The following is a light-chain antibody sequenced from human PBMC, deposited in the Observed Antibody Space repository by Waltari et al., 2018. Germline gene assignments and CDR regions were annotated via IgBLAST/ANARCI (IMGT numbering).Light chain of an antibody. CDR2: EAS. CDR1: QSVSRF. CDR3: QKYGTLPAT. J-gene: IGKJ1*01. Sequence: EIVLTQSPGTLSLPPGERATLSCRASQSVSRFLAWYQQKLGQAPRLLIYEASSRATDIPDRFSGSGSGTDFSLTISRLEPEDFAVYYCQKYGTLPATFGQGTKVEIK. V-gene: IGKV3-20*01.